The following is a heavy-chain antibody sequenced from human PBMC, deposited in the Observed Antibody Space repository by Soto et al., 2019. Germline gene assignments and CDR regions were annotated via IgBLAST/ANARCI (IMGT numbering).Heavy chain of an antibody. D-gene: IGHD2-21*01. CDR1: GYTFTTYY. CDR3: AKAVIYYYGMDV. Sequence: ASVKVSCKASGYTFTTYYIHWVRQAPGQGLEWMGIINPSGGSTTYAQKFQGRVTMTRNTSISTAYMELSSLRSEDTAVYYCAKAVIYYYGMDVWGQGTTVTVSS. CDR2: INPSGGST. V-gene: IGHV1-46*01. J-gene: IGHJ6*02.